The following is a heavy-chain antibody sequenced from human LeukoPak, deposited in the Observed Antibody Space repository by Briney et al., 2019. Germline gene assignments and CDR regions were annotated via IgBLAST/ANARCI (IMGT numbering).Heavy chain of an antibody. Sequence: SETLSLTCAVYGGSFSGYYWSWIREPPGKGLEWIGETNHSGSTNYNPSLKSRVTISVDTSKNQFSLKLSSVTAADTAVYYCARDDILTGYSYWGQGTLVTVSS. CDR2: TNHSGST. CDR3: ARDDILTGYSY. J-gene: IGHJ4*02. V-gene: IGHV4-34*01. CDR1: GGSFSGYY. D-gene: IGHD3-9*01.